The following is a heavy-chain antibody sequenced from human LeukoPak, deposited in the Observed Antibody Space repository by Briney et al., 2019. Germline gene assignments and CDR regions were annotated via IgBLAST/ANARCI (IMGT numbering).Heavy chain of an antibody. D-gene: IGHD4-17*01. CDR1: GFTRSGYS. CDR3: VRDYGDFDY. Sequence: GGSLRLSCAASGFTRSGYSMNWVRQAPGKGLEWVSSISSSSDYIYYADSVKGRFTISRDNAKNSLSLQMNRLRAEDTAVYYCVRDYGDFDYWGQGTLVTVSS. V-gene: IGHV3-21*01. J-gene: IGHJ4*02. CDR2: ISSSSDYI.